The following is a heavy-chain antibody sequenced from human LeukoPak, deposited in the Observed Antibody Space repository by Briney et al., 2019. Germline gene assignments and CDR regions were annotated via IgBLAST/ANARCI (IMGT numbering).Heavy chain of an antibody. Sequence: PGGSLRLSCAASGFTVSSNYMSWVRQAPGKGLEWVSVIYSGGSTYYADSVKGRFTISRDNSKNTLYLQMNSLRAEDTAVYYCARTWSYYYYYMDVWGKGTTVTVSS. J-gene: IGHJ6*03. CDR2: IYSGGST. D-gene: IGHD2-15*01. CDR3: ARTWSYYYYYMDV. CDR1: GFTVSSNY. V-gene: IGHV3-53*01.